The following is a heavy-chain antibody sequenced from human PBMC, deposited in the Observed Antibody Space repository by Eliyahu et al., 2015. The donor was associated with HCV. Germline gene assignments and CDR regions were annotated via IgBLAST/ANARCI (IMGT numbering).Heavy chain of an antibody. D-gene: IGHD5/OR15-5a*01. V-gene: IGHV1-69*01. CDR1: GGXFRTLS. CDR2: ILPVFGSS. CDR3: ATVRASVTHRAEYFQH. J-gene: IGHJ1*01. Sequence: QVQLEQSGAEVKKPGSSVKVSCKASGGXFRTLSINWVRQAPGQGLEWMGRILPVFGSSNYAQKFPGRVSIXADESTATAYLELNSLTSDDTAIFYCATVRASVTHRAEYFQHWGQGTLVTVS.